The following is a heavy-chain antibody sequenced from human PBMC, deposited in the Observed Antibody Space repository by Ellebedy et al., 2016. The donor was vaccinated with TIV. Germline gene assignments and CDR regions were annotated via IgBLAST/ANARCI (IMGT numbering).Heavy chain of an antibody. CDR1: GGSISNSDYY. CDR3: ARGGRSYSDC. D-gene: IGHD2-15*01. J-gene: IGHJ4*02. V-gene: IGHV4-39*07. Sequence: GSLRLSCTVSGGSISNSDYYRVWFRQSPGKGLEWIGIIYYSGTTYYNPSLKSRITISVDTSKNQFSLKLSSVTAADTAMYYCARGGRSYSDCWGQGTLVTVSS. CDR2: IYYSGTT.